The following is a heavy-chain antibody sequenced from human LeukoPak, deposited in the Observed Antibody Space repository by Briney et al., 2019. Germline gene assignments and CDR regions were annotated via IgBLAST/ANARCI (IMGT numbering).Heavy chain of an antibody. CDR1: GGSISSYY. V-gene: IGHV4-59*08. CDR3: ARGPDYYDSSGYSYYFDY. D-gene: IGHD3-22*01. CDR2: IYYSGST. J-gene: IGHJ4*02. Sequence: SETLSLTCTVSGGSISSYYWSWIRQPPGKGLEWIGYIYYSGSTNYNPSLKSRVTISVDTSKNQFSLKLSSVTAADTAVYYCARGPDYYDSSGYSYYFDYWGQGTLVTVSS.